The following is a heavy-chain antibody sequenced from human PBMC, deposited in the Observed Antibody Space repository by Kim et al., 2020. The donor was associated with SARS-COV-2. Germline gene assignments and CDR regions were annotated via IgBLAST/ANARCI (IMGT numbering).Heavy chain of an antibody. D-gene: IGHD2-2*01. V-gene: IGHV3-15*01. CDR2: IKSLSDGGTS. CDR1: GIPFSNAW. CDR3: TTVSMR. Sequence: GGSLRLSCAVSGIPFSNAWMNWVRQAPGRGLEWVGRIKSLSDGGTSDYAALVKGRFTISRDDSKNTLYLQMNSLKSEDAGVYYCTTVSMRWGQGTLVTVS. J-gene: IGHJ4*02.